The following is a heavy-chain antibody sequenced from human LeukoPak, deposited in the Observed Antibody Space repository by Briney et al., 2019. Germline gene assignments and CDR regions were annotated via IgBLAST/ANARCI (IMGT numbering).Heavy chain of an antibody. J-gene: IGHJ4*02. Sequence: ASVKVSCKASGYTFIDYYIHWVRQAPGQGLEWMGRIHPNSAATEYAENFQGRVTMTRDTSISTAYMELSRVTSDDTAVYYCARDRPSTSNWELDYWGQGTLVTVSS. CDR1: GYTFIDYY. D-gene: IGHD7-27*01. V-gene: IGHV1-2*06. CDR2: IHPNSAAT. CDR3: ARDRPSTSNWELDY.